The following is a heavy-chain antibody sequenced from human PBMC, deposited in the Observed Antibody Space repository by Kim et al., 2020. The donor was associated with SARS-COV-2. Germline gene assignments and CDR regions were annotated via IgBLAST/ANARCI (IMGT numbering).Heavy chain of an antibody. CDR1: GFTFSSYA. CDR2: ISGSGGST. CDR3: AKNWGYYGSGSYYYYYYGMGV. D-gene: IGHD3-10*01. J-gene: IGHJ6*02. Sequence: GGSLRLSCAASGFTFSSYAMSWVRQAPGKGLEWVSAISGSGGSTYYADSVKGRFTISRDNSKNTLYLQMNSLRAEDTAVYYCAKNWGYYGSGSYYYYYYGMGVWGQGTTVTVAS. V-gene: IGHV3-23*01.